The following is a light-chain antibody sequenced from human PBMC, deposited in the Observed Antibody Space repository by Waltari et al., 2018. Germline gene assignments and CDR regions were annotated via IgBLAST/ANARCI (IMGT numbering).Light chain of an antibody. Sequence: QSALTQPASVSGSPGQSITISCTGTSSDVGGHNHVSWYQQHPGQAPKLLIYDVSKWPSGVSDRFSGSKSGNPSSLTISGLQAEDEADYYCNSYTSSTTWVFGGGTRVTVL. CDR1: SSDVGGHNH. CDR3: NSYTSSTTWV. V-gene: IGLV2-14*03. CDR2: DVS. J-gene: IGLJ3*02.